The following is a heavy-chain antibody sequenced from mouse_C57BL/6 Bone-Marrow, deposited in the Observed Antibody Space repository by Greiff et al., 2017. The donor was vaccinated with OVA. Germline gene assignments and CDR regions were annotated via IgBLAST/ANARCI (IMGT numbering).Heavy chain of an antibody. D-gene: IGHD2-5*01. CDR2: ISNLAYSI. V-gene: IGHV5-15*01. Sequence: DVKLVESGGGLVQPGGSLKLSCAASGFTFSDYGMAWVRQAPRKGPEWVAFISNLAYSIYYADTVTGRFTISRENAKNTLYLEMSSLRSEDTAMYYCARGYSNYVDYAMDYWGQGTSVTVSS. CDR3: ARGYSNYVDYAMDY. J-gene: IGHJ4*01. CDR1: GFTFSDYG.